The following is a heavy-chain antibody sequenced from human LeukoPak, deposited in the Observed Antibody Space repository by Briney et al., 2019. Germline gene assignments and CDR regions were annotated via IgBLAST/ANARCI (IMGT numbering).Heavy chain of an antibody. CDR3: ARHFGLYYYMDV. CDR1: GGSISSYY. J-gene: IGHJ6*03. Sequence: SETLSLTCTVSGGSISSYYWSWIRQPPGKGLEWIGYIYTSGSTNYNPSLKSRVTISVDTSKNQFSLKLSSVTAADTAVYYCARHFGLYYYMDVWGKGTTVTVSS. D-gene: IGHD3-16*01. CDR2: IYTSGST. V-gene: IGHV4-4*09.